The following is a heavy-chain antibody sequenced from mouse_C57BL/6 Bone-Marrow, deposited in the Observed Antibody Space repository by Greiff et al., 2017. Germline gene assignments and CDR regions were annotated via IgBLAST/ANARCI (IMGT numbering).Heavy chain of an antibody. J-gene: IGHJ4*01. D-gene: IGHD3-3*01. CDR2: IYPGSGST. CDR3: ARGTGDAMDY. V-gene: IGHV1-55*01. CDR1: GFTFTSYW. Sequence: VQLQQPGAELVKPGASVKMSCTASGFTFTSYWITWVQQRPGQGLEWIGDIYPGSGSTNYNEKFKSKATLTVDTSSSTAYMQLSSLTSEDSEVYYSARGTGDAMDYWGQGTSVTVSS.